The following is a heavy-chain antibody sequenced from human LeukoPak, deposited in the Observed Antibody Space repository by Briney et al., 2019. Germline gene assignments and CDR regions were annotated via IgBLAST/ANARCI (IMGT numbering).Heavy chain of an antibody. CDR3: AKDRYYYGSGSYGDAFDI. D-gene: IGHD3-10*01. CDR2: ISGSAGST. J-gene: IGHJ3*02. CDR1: GFTFSTYA. V-gene: IGHV3-23*01. Sequence: GGSLRLSCVASGFTFSTYAMSWVRQAPGKGLEWVSVISGSAGSTYYADSVKGRFTISRDNSKNTLYLQMNSLRAEDTAVYYCAKDRYYYGSGSYGDAFDIWGQGTMVTVSS.